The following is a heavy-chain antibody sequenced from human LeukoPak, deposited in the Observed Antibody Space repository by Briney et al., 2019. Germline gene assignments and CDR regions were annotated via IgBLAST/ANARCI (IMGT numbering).Heavy chain of an antibody. CDR1: GFTFSSYS. CDR2: ISGSSTYI. V-gene: IGHV3-21*01. D-gene: IGHD2-21*02. J-gene: IGHJ4*02. CDR3: ARDPVVTAIDFDS. Sequence: GGSPRLSCAASGFTFSSYSMNWVRQAPGKGLEWVSTISGSSTYIYYADSVKGRFTISRDNTKKSLYLQMNSLRVEDTAIYYCARDPVVTAIDFDSWGQGTLVTVSS.